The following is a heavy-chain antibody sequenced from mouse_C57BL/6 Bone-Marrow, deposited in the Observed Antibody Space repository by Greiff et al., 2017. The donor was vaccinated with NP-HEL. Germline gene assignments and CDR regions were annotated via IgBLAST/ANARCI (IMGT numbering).Heavy chain of an antibody. CDR3: ARSDFLGAWFAY. CDR2: IDPSDSYT. D-gene: IGHD3-3*01. CDR1: GYTFTSYW. J-gene: IGHJ3*01. V-gene: IGHV1-69*01. Sequence: QVQLQQSGAELVMPGASVKLSCKASGYTFTSYWMHWVKQRPGQGLEWIGEIDPSDSYTNYNQKFKGKSTLTVDKSSSTAYMQLSSLTSEDSAVYYCARSDFLGAWFAYWGQGTLVTVSA.